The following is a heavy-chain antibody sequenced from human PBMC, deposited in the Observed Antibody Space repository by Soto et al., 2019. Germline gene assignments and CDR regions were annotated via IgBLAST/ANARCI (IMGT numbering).Heavy chain of an antibody. CDR2: IFHTGTT. CDR3: ASGGSGTKRYYFDY. Sequence: SETLSLTCAVSGDSIIGIYHWAWIRQPPGRSLEWIASIFHTGTTYYTPSLKSRVTISVDTSKNQFSLRLSSVTAADSAVYYCASGGSGTKRYYFDYWGQGTLVTVSS. D-gene: IGHD1-26*01. J-gene: IGHJ4*02. V-gene: IGHV4-38-2*01. CDR1: GDSIIGIYH.